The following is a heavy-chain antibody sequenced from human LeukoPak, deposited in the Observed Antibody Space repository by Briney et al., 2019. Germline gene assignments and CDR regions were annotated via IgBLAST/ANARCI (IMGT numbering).Heavy chain of an antibody. Sequence: GGSLRLSCAASGFTFSSYTMHWVRQAPGKGLEWVAVISYDGSNKYYADSVKGRFTISRENAKNSLYLQMNSLRAGDTAVYYCARGGLGDAFDIWGQGTMVTVSS. CDR2: ISYDGSNK. CDR3: ARGGLGDAFDI. CDR1: GFTFSSYT. V-gene: IGHV3-30*14. D-gene: IGHD3-16*01. J-gene: IGHJ3*02.